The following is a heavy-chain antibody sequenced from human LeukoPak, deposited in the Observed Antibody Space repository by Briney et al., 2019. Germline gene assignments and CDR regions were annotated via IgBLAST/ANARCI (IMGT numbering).Heavy chain of an antibody. CDR3: TTGYSSGWYNEGNY. D-gene: IGHD6-19*01. CDR2: IKQDGSGE. J-gene: IGHJ4*02. Sequence: GGSLRLSCVASGFTFSRYWMSWVRQAPGKGLEWVAKIKQDGSGEYCLDSVKGRFTISRDNAKNSLYLQMNSLRADDTAVYFCTTGYSSGWYNEGNYWGQGTLVTVSS. V-gene: IGHV3-7*01. CDR1: GFTFSRYW.